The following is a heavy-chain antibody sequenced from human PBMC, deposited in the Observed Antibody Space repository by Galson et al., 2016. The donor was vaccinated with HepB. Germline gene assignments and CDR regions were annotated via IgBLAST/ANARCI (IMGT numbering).Heavy chain of an antibody. CDR2: INYSGST. CDR1: GDSMRNHY. J-gene: IGHJ4*02. CDR3: ARHGQPVAGIFDY. D-gene: IGHD6-19*01. Sequence: SETLSLTCTVSGDSMRNHYWTWIRQAPGKGLEWIGNINYSGSTNRNPSLKSRVTISVDTSKNQFSLNLSSVTAADTAVYYCARHGQPVAGIFDYWGQGTLVTVSS. V-gene: IGHV4-59*08.